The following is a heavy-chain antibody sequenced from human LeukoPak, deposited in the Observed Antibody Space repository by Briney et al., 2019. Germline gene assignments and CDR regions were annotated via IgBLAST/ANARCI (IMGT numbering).Heavy chain of an antibody. D-gene: IGHD6-13*01. Sequence: PGGSLRLSCAASGFTFSSYGMHWVRQAPGKGLEWVAVIWYDGSNKYYADSVKGRFTISRDNSENTLYLQMNSLRAEDTAVYYCARGGIAAAGSYYYYYGMDVWGKGTTVTVSS. CDR3: ARGGIAAAGSYYYYYGMDV. CDR1: GFTFSSYG. J-gene: IGHJ6*04. CDR2: IWYDGSNK. V-gene: IGHV3-33*01.